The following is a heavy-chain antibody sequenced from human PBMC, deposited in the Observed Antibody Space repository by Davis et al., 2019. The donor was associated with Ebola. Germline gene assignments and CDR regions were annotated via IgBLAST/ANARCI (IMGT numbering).Heavy chain of an antibody. CDR1: GGSISSYY. D-gene: IGHD2-2*01. J-gene: IGHJ2*01. CDR2: IYYSGST. CDR3: ARRSDIVVVPAAVFSRHYWYFDL. V-gene: IGHV4-59*01. Sequence: PSETLSLTCTVSGGSISSYYWSWIRQPPGKGLEWIGYIYYSGSTNYNPSLKSRVTISVDTSKNQFSLKLSSVTAADTAVYYCARRSDIVVVPAAVFSRHYWYFDLWGRGTLVTVSS.